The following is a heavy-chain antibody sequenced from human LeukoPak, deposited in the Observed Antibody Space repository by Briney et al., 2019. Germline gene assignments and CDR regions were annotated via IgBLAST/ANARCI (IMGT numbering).Heavy chain of an antibody. V-gene: IGHV3-7*04. J-gene: IGHJ4*02. CDR3: ARGGNKYFDK. Sequence: GGSLRLSCAASGFSFTTYWMSWVRQAPGKGLEWVARVKQDGSEKDYVDSVKGRFIISRDNAKNSLFLQMNSLRAEDTAVYYCARGGNKYFDKWGQGTLVTVSS. CDR1: GFSFTTYW. CDR2: VKQDGSEK. D-gene: IGHD3-16*01.